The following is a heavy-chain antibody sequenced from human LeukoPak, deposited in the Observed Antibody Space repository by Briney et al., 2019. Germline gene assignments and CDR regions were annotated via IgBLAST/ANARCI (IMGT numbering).Heavy chain of an antibody. V-gene: IGHV3-21*01. CDR2: ISSSSSYI. D-gene: IGHD6-6*01. CDR1: GITFNSYT. CDR3: ARVWQLVGFGFDP. J-gene: IGHJ5*02. Sequence: PGGSLRLSCAASGITFNSYTMNWVRQAPGKGLEWVSSISSSSSYIYYAASVKGRFTISRDNAKNSLYLQMNSLRAEDTAVYYCARVWQLVGFGFDPWGQGTLVTVSS.